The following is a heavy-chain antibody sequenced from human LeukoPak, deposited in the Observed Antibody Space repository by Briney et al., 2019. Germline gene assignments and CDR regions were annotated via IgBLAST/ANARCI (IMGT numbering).Heavy chain of an antibody. CDR3: ARGGTYLPFGY. CDR2: MNANSGDT. Sequence: ASVKVSCKASGYTFTSYDINWVRQATGQGLEWMGWMNANSGDTGYAQNFQGRVTMTRNTSISTAYMELSSLRSVDTAIYYCARGGTYLPFGYWGQGTLVTVSS. CDR1: GYTFTSYD. D-gene: IGHD3-10*01. J-gene: IGHJ4*02. V-gene: IGHV1-8*01.